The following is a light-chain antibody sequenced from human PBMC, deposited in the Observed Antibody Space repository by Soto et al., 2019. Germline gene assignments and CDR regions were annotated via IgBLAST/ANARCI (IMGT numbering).Light chain of an antibody. V-gene: IGLV2-23*02. CDR1: SSDVGSYSL. Sequence: QSALTQPASVSGSPGQSITISCTGTSSDVGSYSLVSWYQQHPGKAPKLMIYEVSKRPSGISNRFSGSKSGNTASLTISGLQAEDEADYYCCSYAGSSTSVVFGGETKLTVL. J-gene: IGLJ2*01. CDR2: EVS. CDR3: CSYAGSSTSVV.